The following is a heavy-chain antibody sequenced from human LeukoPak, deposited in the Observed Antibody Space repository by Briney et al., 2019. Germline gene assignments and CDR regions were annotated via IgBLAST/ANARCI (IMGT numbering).Heavy chain of an antibody. CDR3: ARPRRGTAYFFDY. CDR2: IYYSGST. J-gene: IGHJ4*02. CDR1: GGSISSYY. V-gene: IGHV4-59*08. Sequence: SETLSLTCTVSGGSISSYYWSWIRQPPGKGLEWIGYIYYSGSTNYNPSLKSRVTISVDTSKNQFSLKLSSVTAADTAMYYCARPRRGTAYFFDYWGQGTLVTVSS. D-gene: IGHD5-18*01.